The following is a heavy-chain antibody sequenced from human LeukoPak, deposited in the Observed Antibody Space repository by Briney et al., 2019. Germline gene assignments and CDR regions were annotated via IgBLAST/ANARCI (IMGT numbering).Heavy chain of an antibody. Sequence: SVKVSCKASGGTFSSYAITWVRQAPGQGLEWMGGIIPIFGTANYAQKFQGRVTITADESTSTAYMELSSLRSEDTAVYYCAREVGYCSGGSCSYGMDVWGQGTTVTVSS. J-gene: IGHJ6*02. CDR2: IIPIFGTA. CDR1: GGTFSSYA. V-gene: IGHV1-69*13. D-gene: IGHD2-15*01. CDR3: AREVGYCSGGSCSYGMDV.